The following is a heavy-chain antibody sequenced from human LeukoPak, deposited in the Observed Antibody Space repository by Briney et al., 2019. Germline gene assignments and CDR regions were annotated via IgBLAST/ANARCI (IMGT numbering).Heavy chain of an antibody. Sequence: GGSLRLSCAASGFIFRDYAMSWVRQAPGKGLEWVSAITGSGDTTYYADSVKGRFTISRDNSKNTLYVEMNTLRAEDTAVYYCAKWGDYDILTGYYVSDFWGQGTLVTVSS. J-gene: IGHJ4*02. D-gene: IGHD3-9*01. CDR2: ITGSGDTT. V-gene: IGHV3-23*01. CDR1: GFIFRDYA. CDR3: AKWGDYDILTGYYVSDF.